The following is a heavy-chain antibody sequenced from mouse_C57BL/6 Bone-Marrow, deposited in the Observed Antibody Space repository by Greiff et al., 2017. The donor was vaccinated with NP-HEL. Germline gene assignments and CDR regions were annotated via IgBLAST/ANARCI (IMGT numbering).Heavy chain of an antibody. J-gene: IGHJ4*01. D-gene: IGHD2-14*01. CDR3: ARQYVSAAMDY. CDR2: ISNGGGST. CDR1: GFTFSDYY. V-gene: IGHV5-12*01. Sequence: EVQLVESGGGLVQPGGSLKLSCAASGFTFSDYYMYWVRQTPEKRLEWVAYISNGGGSTYYPDTVKGRFPISRDNAKNTLYLQMSRLKAEDTAMYYCARQYVSAAMDYWGQGTSVTVSS.